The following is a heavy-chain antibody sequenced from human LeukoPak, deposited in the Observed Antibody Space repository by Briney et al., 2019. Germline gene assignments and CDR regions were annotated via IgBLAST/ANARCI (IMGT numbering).Heavy chain of an antibody. V-gene: IGHV3-11*04. CDR2: ISSSGSTI. D-gene: IGHD3-9*01. CDR1: GFTFSDYY. Sequence: GGSLRLSCAASGFTFSDYYMSWIRQAPGKGLEWVSYISSSGSTIYYADSVKGRFTISRVNAKNSLYLQMNSLRAEDTAVYYCARIVLRYFDWLLETPMSYFDYWGQGTLVTVSS. J-gene: IGHJ4*02. CDR3: ARIVLRYFDWLLETPMSYFDY.